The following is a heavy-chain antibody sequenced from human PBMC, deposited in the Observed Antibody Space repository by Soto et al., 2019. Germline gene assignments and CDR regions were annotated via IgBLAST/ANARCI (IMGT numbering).Heavy chain of an antibody. Sequence: ASLKLSCKVAGYRITVLSMHWRRKDTRKGLEWMRGFDPEVGTTIYAQKFQGRVTITADESTSTAYMELSSLRSEDTAVYYCARDRRHPHTLGYSGYDDDYYYYGMDVWGQGTTVTVSS. J-gene: IGHJ6*02. CDR2: FDPEVGTT. V-gene: IGHV1-24*01. CDR1: GYRITVLS. CDR3: ARDRRHPHTLGYSGYDDDYYYYGMDV. D-gene: IGHD5-12*01.